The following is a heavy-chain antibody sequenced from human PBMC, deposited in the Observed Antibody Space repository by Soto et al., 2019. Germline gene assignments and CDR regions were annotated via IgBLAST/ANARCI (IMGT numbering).Heavy chain of an antibody. CDR2: INHSGST. V-gene: IGHV4-34*01. Sequence: PSETLSLTCAVYGGSFSGYYWSWIRQPPGKGLEWIGEINHSGSTNYNPSLKSRVTISVDTSKNQFSLKLSSVTAADTAVYYCARTNRLYSSSSSTYYYYYGMDVWGQGTTVPVSS. J-gene: IGHJ6*02. CDR1: GGSFSGYY. CDR3: ARTNRLYSSSSSTYYYYYGMDV. D-gene: IGHD6-13*01.